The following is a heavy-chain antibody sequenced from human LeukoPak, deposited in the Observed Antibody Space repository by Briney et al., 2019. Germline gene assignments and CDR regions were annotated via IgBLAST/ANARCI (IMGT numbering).Heavy chain of an antibody. D-gene: IGHD3-22*01. CDR1: GGSFSGYY. J-gene: IGHJ3*02. V-gene: IGHV4-34*01. CDR2: INHSGST. Sequence: SETLSLTCAVYGGSFSGYYWSWNRQPPGKGLEWIGEINHSGSTNYNPSLKSRVTISVDTSKNQFSLKLSSVTTADTAVYYCARYYYDNSGSIYAFDIWGQGTMVTVSS. CDR3: ARYYYDNSGSIYAFDI.